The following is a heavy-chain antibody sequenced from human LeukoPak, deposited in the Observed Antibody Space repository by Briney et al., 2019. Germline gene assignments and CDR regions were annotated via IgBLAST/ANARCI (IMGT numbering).Heavy chain of an antibody. V-gene: IGHV4-39*01. D-gene: IGHD3-3*01. J-gene: IGHJ4*02. CDR1: GGSISSSSYY. Sequence: SETLSLTCTVSGGSISSSSYYWGWIRQPPGKGLEWIGSIYYSGSTYYNPSLKSRVTISVDTSKNQFSLKPSSVTAADTAVYYCASGYDFWSGYYSPQMNFDYWGQGTLVTVSS. CDR2: IYYSGST. CDR3: ASGYDFWSGYYSPQMNFDY.